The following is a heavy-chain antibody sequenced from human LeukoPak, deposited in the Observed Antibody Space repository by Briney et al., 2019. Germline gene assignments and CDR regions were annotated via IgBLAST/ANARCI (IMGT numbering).Heavy chain of an antibody. CDR2: IYNGGTT. Sequence: GGSLRLSCAASGVTSNYMTWVRQAPGEGLEWVSVIYNGGTTYYADSVKGRFTISRDNSKSTLFVYLQMNSLRTDDTALYYCAGGGEAARSLAYWGQGALVTVSS. J-gene: IGHJ4*02. CDR1: GVTSNY. D-gene: IGHD6-6*01. CDR3: AGGGEAARSLAY. V-gene: IGHV3-66*02.